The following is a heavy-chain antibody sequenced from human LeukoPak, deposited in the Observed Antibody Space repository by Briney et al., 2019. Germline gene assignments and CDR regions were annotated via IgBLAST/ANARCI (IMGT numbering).Heavy chain of an antibody. CDR2: IYYSGST. CDR3: ARHPFYPRAFDI. D-gene: IGHD3-3*01. Sequence: PSETLSLTCTVSGGSISSSSYYWGWIRQPPGKGLEWIGSIYYSGSTYYNPSLKSRVTISVDTSKNQFSLKLSSVTAADTAVYYCARHPFYPRAFDIWGQGTMVTVSS. CDR1: GGSISSSSYY. J-gene: IGHJ3*02. V-gene: IGHV4-39*01.